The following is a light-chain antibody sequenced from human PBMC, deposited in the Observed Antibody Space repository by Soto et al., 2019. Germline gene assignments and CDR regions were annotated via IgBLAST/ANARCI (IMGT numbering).Light chain of an antibody. CDR1: SSDVGGYNA. Sequence: QAVVAQPASVSGSPGQTITISCTGTSSDVGGYNAVSWYQHHPGKAPKLIIYEVTHRPAGVSGRFSASKSGNTASLTISGLQAEDEADYYCNSFRVNRLYVFGTGTKVTVL. CDR3: NSFRVNRLYV. V-gene: IGLV2-14*01. J-gene: IGLJ1*01. CDR2: EVT.